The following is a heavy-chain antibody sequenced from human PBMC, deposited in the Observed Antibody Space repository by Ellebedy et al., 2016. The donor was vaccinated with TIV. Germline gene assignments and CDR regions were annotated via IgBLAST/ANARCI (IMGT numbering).Heavy chain of an antibody. J-gene: IGHJ4*02. D-gene: IGHD2-21*01. CDR2: ISSRSTFR. Sequence: GESLKISXVVSGFDFSTSWMSWVRQAPGKGLEWVSTISSRSTFRFYADSVKGRFTISRDNVKNSLYLQMSSLRVEDTAVYYCAREADCGSDCSSPNDSDYWGQGTLVTVSS. V-gene: IGHV3-21*06. CDR3: AREADCGSDCSSPNDSDY. CDR1: GFDFSTSW.